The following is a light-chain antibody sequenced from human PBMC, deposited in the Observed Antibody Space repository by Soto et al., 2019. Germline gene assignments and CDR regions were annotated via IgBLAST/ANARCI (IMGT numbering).Light chain of an antibody. J-gene: IGKJ1*01. CDR2: AAS. CDR3: QQSYTTPRT. CDR1: QSISTY. V-gene: IGKV1-39*01. Sequence: DIQMTQSPSSLSASVGDRVTITCRASQSISTYLNWYQQNPGKAPKFLIYAASSLQSGVPSRFSGSGSGTDFTLTISGLQPEDSATYYCQQSYTTPRTFGQGTKVDIK.